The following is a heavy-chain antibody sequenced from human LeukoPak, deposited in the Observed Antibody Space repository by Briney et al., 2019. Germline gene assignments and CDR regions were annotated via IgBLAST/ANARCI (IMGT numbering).Heavy chain of an antibody. CDR1: GYTFTSYD. CDR2: MNPNSGNT. J-gene: IGHJ4*02. V-gene: IGHV1-8*01. D-gene: IGHD2-2*01. CDR3: ARLYCSSTSCYLGY. Sequence: GASVKVSCKASGYTFTSYDINWVRQATGQGLEWMGWMNPNSGNTGYAQKFQGRVTMTRNTSISTAYMELSSLRSEDTAVYYCARLYCSSTSCYLGYWGQGTLVTVSS.